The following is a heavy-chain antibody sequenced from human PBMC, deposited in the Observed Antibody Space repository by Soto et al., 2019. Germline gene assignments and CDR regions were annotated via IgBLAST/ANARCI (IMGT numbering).Heavy chain of an antibody. CDR2: ISGSGGST. J-gene: IGHJ6*02. D-gene: IGHD1-1*01. CDR1: GFTFSGYA. Sequence: GGSLRLSCAASGFTFSGYAMSWVRQAPGKGLEWVSAISGSGGSTYYADSVKGRFTISRDNSKNTLYLQMNSLRAEDTAVYYCAKGGSGTYYYYGMDVWGQGTTVTVSS. V-gene: IGHV3-23*01. CDR3: AKGGSGTYYYYGMDV.